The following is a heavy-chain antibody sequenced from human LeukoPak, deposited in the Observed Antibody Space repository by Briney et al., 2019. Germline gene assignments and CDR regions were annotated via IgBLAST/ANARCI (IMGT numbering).Heavy chain of an antibody. Sequence: ASVKVSCKASGYTFTGYYMHWVRQAPGQGLEWMGWINPNSGGTNYAQKFQGRVTMTRDTSISTAYTELSRLRSDDTAVYYCAGITMVRGSPADWGQGTLVTVSS. CDR3: AGITMVRGSPAD. J-gene: IGHJ4*02. CDR1: GYTFTGYY. D-gene: IGHD3-10*01. V-gene: IGHV1-2*02. CDR2: INPNSGGT.